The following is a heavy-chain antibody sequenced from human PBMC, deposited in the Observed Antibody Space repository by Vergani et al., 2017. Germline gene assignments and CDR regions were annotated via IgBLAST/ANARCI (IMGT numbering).Heavy chain of an antibody. V-gene: IGHV3-11*04. J-gene: IGHJ5*02. CDR3: ASGSSVFFTLPSPNWFDP. CDR1: RFDFSDYD. Sequence: QGQLVESGGGLVKPGGSLRLSCAASRFDFSDYDMSWIRQAPGKGLEWIAYISNSGNTINYADSVKGRFIVSRDNAKKSLYLQMNSLRVEDTAVYYCASGSSVFFTLPSPNWFDPWGQGTLVTVS. CDR2: ISNSGNTI. D-gene: IGHD3-3*01.